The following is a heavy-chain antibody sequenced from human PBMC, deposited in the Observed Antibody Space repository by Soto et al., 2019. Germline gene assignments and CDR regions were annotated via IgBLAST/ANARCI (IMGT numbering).Heavy chain of an antibody. D-gene: IGHD3-22*01. CDR2: ISYDGSNS. V-gene: IGHV3-30*03. CDR3: ARDHDSGGYSFDY. Sequence: PGGSLRLSCAASGFSFSSLAMSWVRQAPGKGLEWVAVISYDGSNSYDTDSVKGRFTISRDNSKNTLYLQMDSLRVEDTAVYYCARDHDSGGYSFDYWGQGTLVTVSS. J-gene: IGHJ4*02. CDR1: GFSFSSLA.